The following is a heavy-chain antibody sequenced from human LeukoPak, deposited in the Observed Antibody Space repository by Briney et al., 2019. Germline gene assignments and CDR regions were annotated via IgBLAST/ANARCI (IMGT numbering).Heavy chain of an antibody. CDR2: ISTSSSYI. Sequence: SGGCLSLSCAVAGFTLSSYSMNWVRQAPGKWLEWVSSISTSSSYIFYAGSVEGRLTISRDNSKNTLYLQMNSLRDEDTAVYYCAKDESGSFYYYMDVWGKGTTVTVSS. V-gene: IGHV3-21*04. CDR1: GFTLSSYS. D-gene: IGHD1-26*01. CDR3: AKDESGSFYYYMDV. J-gene: IGHJ6*03.